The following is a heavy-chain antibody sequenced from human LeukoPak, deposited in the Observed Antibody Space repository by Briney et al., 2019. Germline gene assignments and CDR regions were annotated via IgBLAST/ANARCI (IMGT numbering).Heavy chain of an antibody. CDR1: GFTCSGFA. Sequence: GGSLRLSCAASGFTCSGFAMSWVGRTPGKGLEWVSGISGSGDNTLYADSVKGRFTISRDNSKNTLYLKMNSLRAEDTAIYYCAKMKGHPLPKYYMDVWGQGTTVTVSS. V-gene: IGHV3-23*01. CDR3: AKMKGHPLPKYYMDV. J-gene: IGHJ6*01. D-gene: IGHD1-26*01. CDR2: ISGSGDNT.